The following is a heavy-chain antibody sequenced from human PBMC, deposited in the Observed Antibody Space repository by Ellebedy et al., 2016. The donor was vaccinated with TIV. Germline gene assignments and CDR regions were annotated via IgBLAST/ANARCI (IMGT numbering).Heavy chain of an antibody. CDR1: GYTFTDYG. Sequence: ASVKVSCKASGYTFTDYGITWLRQAPGQGLEWMGWISGYNGEADYAQNLQGRVTMTIDTSTSTAYMELRSLGSDDTAIYYCARDTTITMAGAGRRSWFDPWGQGTLVTVSS. V-gene: IGHV1-18*04. D-gene: IGHD6-19*01. CDR2: ISGYNGEA. J-gene: IGHJ5*02. CDR3: ARDTTITMAGAGRRSWFDP.